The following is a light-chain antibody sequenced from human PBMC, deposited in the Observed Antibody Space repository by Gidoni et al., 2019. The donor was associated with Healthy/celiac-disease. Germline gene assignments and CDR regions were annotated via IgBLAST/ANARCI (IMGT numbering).Light chain of an antibody. CDR3: KQSYRTPYT. J-gene: IGKJ2*01. CDR2: AAS. Sequence: DIQITQSPSSLSASVGDRVTITCRASQSISSYLNWYKQKPGKAPKLLIYAASSLQSGVPSRLSGSGYGTECTLTISSLQPEDVATYYCKQSYRTPYTFGQGTKLEIK. CDR1: QSISSY. V-gene: IGKV1-39*01.